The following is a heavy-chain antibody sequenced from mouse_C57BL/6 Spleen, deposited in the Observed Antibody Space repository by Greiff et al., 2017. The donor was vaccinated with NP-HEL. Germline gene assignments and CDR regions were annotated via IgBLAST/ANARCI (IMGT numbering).Heavy chain of an antibody. Sequence: EASGFTFTDYYMSWVRQPPGKALEWLGFIRNKANGYTTEYSASVKGRFTISRDNSQSILYLQMNALRAEDSATYYCARYEAGYYFDYWGQGTTLTVSS. D-gene: IGHD3-2*02. CDR2: IRNKANGYTT. CDR1: GFTFTDYY. V-gene: IGHV7-3*01. J-gene: IGHJ2*01. CDR3: ARYEAGYYFDY.